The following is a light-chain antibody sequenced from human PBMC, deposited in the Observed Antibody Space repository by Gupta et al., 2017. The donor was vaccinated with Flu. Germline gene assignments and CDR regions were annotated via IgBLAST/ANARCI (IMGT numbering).Light chain of an antibody. CDR1: QRISSY. J-gene: IGKJ1*01. CDR3: QHDESYPQST. CDR2: AAS. Sequence: AIRMTQSPSSFSASTGDRVTITCRASQRISSYLDWYQQKPGKAPKLLMYAASTLQIGVPSRFSGSGCGTDFALTISCRHTEDFATSYCQHDESYPQSTFGQGTKVEIK. V-gene: IGKV1-8*01.